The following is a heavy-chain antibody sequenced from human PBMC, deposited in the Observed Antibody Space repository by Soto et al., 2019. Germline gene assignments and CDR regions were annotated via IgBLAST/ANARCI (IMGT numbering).Heavy chain of an antibody. V-gene: IGHV1-18*01. J-gene: IGHJ6*03. Sequence: GASVKVSCKASGYTFTNYGITWVRQAPGQGLEWMAWISAFNGNTNYAQKLQGRVTMTTDTSTSTAYMELRSLRSDDTAVYYCARGVIGYYYYYYMDVWGKGTTVTVS. CDR3: ARGVIGYYYYYYMDV. CDR2: ISAFNGNT. CDR1: GYTFTNYG. D-gene: IGHD3-10*01.